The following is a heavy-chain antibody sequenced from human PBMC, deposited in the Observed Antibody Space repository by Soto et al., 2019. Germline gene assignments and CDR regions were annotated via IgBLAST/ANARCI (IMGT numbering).Heavy chain of an antibody. CDR1: GYTFTSYA. V-gene: IGHV1-3*01. CDR3: ARERGIEVVFDY. J-gene: IGHJ4*02. Sequence: QVQLVQSGAEVKKPGASVKVSCKASGYTFTSYAMHWVRQAPGQRLEWMGWINAGNGNTKYSQKFQGRVTITRDTSASTAYMELSSLRSEDTAVYYCARERGIEVVFDYWGQGTLVTVSS. D-gene: IGHD2-15*01. CDR2: INAGNGNT.